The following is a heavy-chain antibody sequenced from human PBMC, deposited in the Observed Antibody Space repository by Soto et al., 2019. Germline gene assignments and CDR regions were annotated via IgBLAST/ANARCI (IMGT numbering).Heavy chain of an antibody. CDR1: GGTFSSYA. CDR2: IIPIFGTA. V-gene: IGHV1-69*13. Sequence: SVMVSRKASGGTFSSYAISWVRQAPGQGLEWMGGIIPIFGTANYAQKFQGRVTITADESTSTAYMELSSLRSEDTAVYYCARRHDYSNYDWFDPWGQGTLVTVSS. CDR3: ARRHDYSNYDWFDP. J-gene: IGHJ5*02. D-gene: IGHD4-4*01.